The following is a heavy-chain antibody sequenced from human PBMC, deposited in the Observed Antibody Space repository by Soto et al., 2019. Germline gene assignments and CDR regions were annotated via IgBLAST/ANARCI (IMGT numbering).Heavy chain of an antibody. J-gene: IGHJ4*02. D-gene: IGHD6-6*01. CDR2: FYHSGST. CDR3: AWLSVSSSAGGFDY. CDR1: GGSISSGSYY. Sequence: QLQLQESGPGLVKPSETLSLTCSVSGGSISSGSYYWGWVRKPTGKGLEWIGSFYHSGSTYYNPSLKSRVTRFVDTSKTQCTLELSSVTATDTAVYYCAWLSVSSSAGGFDYWGQGTLVTFSS. V-gene: IGHV4-39*01.